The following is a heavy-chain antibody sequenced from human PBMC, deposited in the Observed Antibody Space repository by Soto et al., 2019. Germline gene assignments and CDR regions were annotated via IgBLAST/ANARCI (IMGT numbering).Heavy chain of an antibody. CDR1: GFTFSNSW. V-gene: IGHV3-7*01. CDR2: LNQGANEK. D-gene: IGHD7-27*01. CDR3: ARDPGWGALDY. J-gene: IGHJ4*02. Sequence: EVHLVGSGGGFIQPGGSLRLSCAASGFTFSNSWMSWVRQAPGKGLEWVANLNQGANEKNYVDSVKGRFAVSRDNAKSTLYLQMDSLSADDTAVYYCARDPGWGALDYWGRGTLVTVSS.